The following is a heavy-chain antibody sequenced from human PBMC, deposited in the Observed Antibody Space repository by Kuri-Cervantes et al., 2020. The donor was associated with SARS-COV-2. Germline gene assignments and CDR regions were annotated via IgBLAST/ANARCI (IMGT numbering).Heavy chain of an antibody. J-gene: IGHJ4*02. V-gene: IGHV3-53*01. CDR2: IYSGGST. CDR3: AKGWYYDFWSGNGAFDY. Sequence: GGSLRLSCAASGSTVSSNYMSWVRQAPGKGLEWVSVIYSGGSTYYADSVKGRFTISRDNSKNTLYLQMNSLRAEDTAVYYCAKGWYYDFWSGNGAFDYWGQGTPVTVSS. D-gene: IGHD3-3*01. CDR1: GSTVSSNY.